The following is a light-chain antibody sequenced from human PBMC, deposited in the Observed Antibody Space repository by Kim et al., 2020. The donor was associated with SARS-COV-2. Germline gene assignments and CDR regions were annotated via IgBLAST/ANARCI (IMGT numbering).Light chain of an antibody. V-gene: IGKV4-1*01. Sequence: DIVMTQSPDSLAVSLGERATINCKSSQSVLHSSNNENYLAWYQQKPGQPPKLLIYWASTRKSGVPDRFSGSGSGTDFTLTISSLQAEDVAVYYCQQYYSAPRTFGQGTKVDIK. CDR3: QQYYSAPRT. J-gene: IGKJ1*01. CDR1: QSVLHSSNNENY. CDR2: WAS.